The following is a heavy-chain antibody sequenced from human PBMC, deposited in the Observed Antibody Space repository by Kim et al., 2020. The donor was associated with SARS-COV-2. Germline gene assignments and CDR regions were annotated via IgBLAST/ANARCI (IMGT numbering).Heavy chain of an antibody. J-gene: IGHJ4*02. CDR1: GDTFTDNY. CDR2: INPNTGGR. CDR3: ARGRGTSWSHYDY. Sequence: ASVKVSCKASGDTFTDNYIHWVRQAPGQGLEWLGWINPNTGGRTFAQEFQARVIMTRDTSIFTAYMELTRLRSDDTAMYYCARGRGTSWSHYDYWGQGTLVTVSS. D-gene: IGHD6-13*01. V-gene: IGHV1-2*02.